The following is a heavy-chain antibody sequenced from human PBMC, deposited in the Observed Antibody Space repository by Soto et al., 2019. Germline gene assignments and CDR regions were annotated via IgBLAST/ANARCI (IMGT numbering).Heavy chain of an antibody. CDR3: VRYMYSSSWYPDY. CDR1: GFTLSSYW. Sequence: GSLRLSCGASGFTLSSYWMHWVGQAPGKGLVWVARINSDGSSTNYADSVKGRFTISRDNAKNTLYLQMNSLRAEDTAVYYWVRYMYSSSWYPDYWGQGTLVTVSS. CDR2: INSDGSST. D-gene: IGHD6-13*01. J-gene: IGHJ4*02. V-gene: IGHV3-74*01.